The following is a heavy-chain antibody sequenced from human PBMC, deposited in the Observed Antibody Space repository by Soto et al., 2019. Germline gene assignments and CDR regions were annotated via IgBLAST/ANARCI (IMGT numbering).Heavy chain of an antibody. CDR1: GFAFSSNP. V-gene: IGHV3-30*18. CDR3: AKGILSATIGPYAMDV. Sequence: QVQLVESGGGVVQPGASLSLPVEPSGFAFSSNPRHWVGQAPAKGREWVGVISYDGNYIYYADSVKGRFTISRDNSKNTLYVQVNSLRPEDTAVYYCAKGILSATIGPYAMDVWGQGTTVTVSS. J-gene: IGHJ6*02. CDR2: ISYDGNYI. D-gene: IGHD3-16*01.